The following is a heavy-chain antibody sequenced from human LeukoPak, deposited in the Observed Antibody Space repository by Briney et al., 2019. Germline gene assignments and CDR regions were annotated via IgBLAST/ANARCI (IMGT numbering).Heavy chain of an antibody. CDR3: ARDGYYFYFDY. D-gene: IGHD3-10*01. V-gene: IGHV3-48*04. J-gene: IGHJ4*02. CDR2: ISSSSSTI. Sequence: PGGSLRLSCAASGFTFSSYSMNWVRQAPGKGLEWVSYISSSSSTIYYADSVKGRFTISRDNAKNSLYLQMNSLRAEDTAVYYCARDGYYFYFDYWGQGTLVTVSS. CDR1: GFTFSSYS.